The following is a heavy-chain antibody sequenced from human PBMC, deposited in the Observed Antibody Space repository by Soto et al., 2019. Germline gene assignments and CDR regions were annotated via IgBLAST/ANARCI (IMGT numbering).Heavy chain of an antibody. V-gene: IGHV4-34*01. Sequence: PSETLSLTCAVYGGSFSDYYWSWIRQPPGKGLEWIGEINHSGSTNYNPSLKSRVTISVDTSKNQFSLKLSSVTAADTAVYYCAREGVNSSGYLLYFDYWGQGTLVTVSS. J-gene: IGHJ4*02. CDR2: INHSGST. CDR1: GGSFSDYY. CDR3: AREGVNSSGYLLYFDY. D-gene: IGHD3-22*01.